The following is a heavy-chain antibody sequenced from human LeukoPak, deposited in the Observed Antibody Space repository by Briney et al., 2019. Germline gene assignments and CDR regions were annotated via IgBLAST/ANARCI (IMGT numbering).Heavy chain of an antibody. J-gene: IGHJ5*02. D-gene: IGHD3-3*01. V-gene: IGHV3-30*02. Sequence: GGSLRLSCAASGFTFSSYGMHWVRQAPGKGLEWVAYIRYDGSNKYYADSVKGRFTISRDNSKNKLYLQMNSLRAEDTAVYYCASLKSITIFGVVIRRLNWFDPWGQGTLVTVSS. CDR1: GFTFSSYG. CDR2: IRYDGSNK. CDR3: ASLKSITIFGVVIRRLNWFDP.